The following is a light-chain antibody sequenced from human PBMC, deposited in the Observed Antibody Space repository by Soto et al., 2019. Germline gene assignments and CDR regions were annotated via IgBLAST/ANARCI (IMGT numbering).Light chain of an antibody. J-gene: IGKJ5*01. CDR3: QQRSNWPIT. Sequence: DIVLTQSPATLSLSPGDRATLSCGASQRVSGGYLAWYQQKPGLAPRLIIYDTSYRATGIPDRISGSGSGTDFILTISRLEPEDFAVYYCQQRSNWPITFGQGTRLEIK. CDR1: QRVSGGY. CDR2: DTS. V-gene: IGKV3D-20*02.